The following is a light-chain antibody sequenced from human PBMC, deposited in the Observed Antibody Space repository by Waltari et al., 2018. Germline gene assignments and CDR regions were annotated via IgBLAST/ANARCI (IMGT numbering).Light chain of an antibody. CDR1: QSISSY. CDR3: QLSYSTPYT. V-gene: IGKV1-39*01. Sequence: DIQMTQSPSSLSASVGDRVTITCRASQSISSYLNWYQQKPGKAPKLLIYAASSLQSGGPSRFSGSESGTDFTLTISSLQPEDFATYYCQLSYSTPYTFGQGTKLEIK. CDR2: AAS. J-gene: IGKJ2*01.